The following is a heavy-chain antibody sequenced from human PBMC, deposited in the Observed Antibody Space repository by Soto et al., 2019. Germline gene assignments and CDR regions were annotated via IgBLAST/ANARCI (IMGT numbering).Heavy chain of an antibody. V-gene: IGHV4-61*08. CDR1: GGSISSVGYY. CDR2: IYYSGST. CDR3: ARRYGTTFDY. Sequence: SETLSLTCTVSGGSISSVGYYWSWIRQPPGKGLEWIGYIYYSGSTNYNPSLKSRVTISVDTSKNQFSLKLSSVTAADTAVYYCARRYGTTFDYWGQGTLVTVSS. J-gene: IGHJ4*02. D-gene: IGHD1-7*01.